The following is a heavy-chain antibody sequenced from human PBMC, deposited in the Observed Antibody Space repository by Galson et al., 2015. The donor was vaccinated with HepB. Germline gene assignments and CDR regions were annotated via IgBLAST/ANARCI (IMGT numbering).Heavy chain of an antibody. CDR2: AYHSGST. D-gene: IGHD3-10*01. CDR3: ARAKEGRGYFDY. Sequence: ETLSLTCTVSGDSISNDRWWSWVRQPPGEGLEWIGEAYHSGSTNYRPSLKSRVTISVDKSKNQFSLKLTSVTAADTAVYYCARAKEGRGYFDYWGQGTLVTVSS. CDR1: GDSISNDRW. V-gene: IGHV4-4*02. J-gene: IGHJ4*02.